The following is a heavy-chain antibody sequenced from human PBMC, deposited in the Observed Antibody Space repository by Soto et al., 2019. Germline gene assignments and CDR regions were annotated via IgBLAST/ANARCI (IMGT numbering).Heavy chain of an antibody. J-gene: IGHJ4*02. Sequence: ASVKVSCKASGYTFTTYYIHWVRQAPGQGLEWVGWINPNNGGTNSAQKFQGRVKMTRDTSTNTAYMELSSLRSDDTAIYFCARGRLQIHFWFDPLEHWGQETQVTVSS. D-gene: IGHD3-10*01. CDR3: ARGRLQIHFWFDPLEH. CDR1: GYTFTTYY. CDR2: INPNNGGT. V-gene: IGHV1-2*02.